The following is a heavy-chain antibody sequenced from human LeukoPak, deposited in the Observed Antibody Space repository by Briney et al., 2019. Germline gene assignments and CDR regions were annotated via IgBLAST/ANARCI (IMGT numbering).Heavy chain of an antibody. CDR3: ARGMIMVRGVDY. Sequence: GGSLRLSCAASGFIVSSYSMSWVRQAPGKGLEWVSVIYSGGSTYYADSVKGRFTISRDSSNNTLSLQMNSLRAEDTAVYYCARGMIMVRGVDYWGQGTLVTVSS. V-gene: IGHV3-66*01. CDR1: GFIVSSYS. J-gene: IGHJ4*02. CDR2: IYSGGST. D-gene: IGHD3-10*01.